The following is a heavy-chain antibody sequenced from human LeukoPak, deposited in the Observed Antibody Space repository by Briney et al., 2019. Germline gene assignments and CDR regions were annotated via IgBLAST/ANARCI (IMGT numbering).Heavy chain of an antibody. Sequence: PGGSLRLSCAASGFTFSSYAMHWVRQAPGKGLERVAVISYDGSNKYYADSVKGRFTISRDNSKNTLYLQMNSLRAGDTAVYYCAGSSSWYFAEYFQHWGQGTLVTVSS. V-gene: IGHV3-30*04. CDR1: GFTFSSYA. CDR2: ISYDGSNK. J-gene: IGHJ1*01. D-gene: IGHD6-13*01. CDR3: AGSSSWYFAEYFQH.